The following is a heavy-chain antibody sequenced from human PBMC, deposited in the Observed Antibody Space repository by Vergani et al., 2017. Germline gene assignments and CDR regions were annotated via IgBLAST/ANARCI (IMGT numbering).Heavy chain of an antibody. CDR1: GLTLSSYG. D-gene: IGHD5-24*01. V-gene: IGHV3-30*02. CDR2: TRPHEDGA. CDR3: ARFPRWLQFGGYYYYGMDV. Sequence: QVQLVESGGGVVQPGGSMRLSCSASGLTLSSYGVHWVRQAPGRGLESVTFTRPHEDGAFYSASVRGRFTVSRDNSKNTLYLQMNSLRAEDTATYYCARFPRWLQFGGYYYYGMDVWGQGTTVTVSS. J-gene: IGHJ6*02.